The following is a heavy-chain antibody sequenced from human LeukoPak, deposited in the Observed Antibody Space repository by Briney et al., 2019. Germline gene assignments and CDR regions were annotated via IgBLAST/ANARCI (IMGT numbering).Heavy chain of an antibody. CDR1: GGSVSNSRYY. CDR3: ASLGTPRLYYGMDV. V-gene: IGHV4-39*01. CDR2: IYYTGST. Sequence: SETLSLTCTVSGGSVSNSRYYWGWIRQPPGKGLEWIGSIYYTGSTFYNPSLKSRVSISIDTSKNQFSLKLSSVTAADTAVYYCASLGTPRLYYGMDVWGQGTTVTVSS. J-gene: IGHJ6*02. D-gene: IGHD2-15*01.